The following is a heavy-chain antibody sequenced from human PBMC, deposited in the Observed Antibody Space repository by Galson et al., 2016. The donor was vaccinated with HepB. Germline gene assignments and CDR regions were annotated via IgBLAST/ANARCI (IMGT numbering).Heavy chain of an antibody. J-gene: IGHJ6*02. V-gene: IGHV3-11*01. Sequence: SLRLSCAASGFSFSDSYMNWIRQAPGKGLEWVSYISSSGSTIYYADSVKGRFTISWDNARNSLYLQMNSLRDEDTAVYFCARGHQLLWNGLDVWGQGTTVTVSS. D-gene: IGHD3-10*01. CDR3: ARGHQLLWNGLDV. CDR1: GFSFSDSY. CDR2: ISSSGSTI.